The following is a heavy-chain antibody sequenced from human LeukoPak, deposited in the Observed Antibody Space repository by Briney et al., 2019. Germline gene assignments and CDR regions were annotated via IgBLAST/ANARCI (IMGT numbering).Heavy chain of an antibody. V-gene: IGHV3-30*18. CDR1: GFTFSSYG. CDR3: AKDSGYSSGWQADY. CDR2: ISYDGSDK. D-gene: IGHD6-19*01. J-gene: IGHJ4*02. Sequence: GRSLRLSCAASGFTFSSYGMHWVRQAPGKGLEWVAVISYDGSDKYYADSVKGRFTISRDNSKNTLYLQMNSLRAEDTAVYYCAKDSGYSSGWQADYWGQGTLVTVSS.